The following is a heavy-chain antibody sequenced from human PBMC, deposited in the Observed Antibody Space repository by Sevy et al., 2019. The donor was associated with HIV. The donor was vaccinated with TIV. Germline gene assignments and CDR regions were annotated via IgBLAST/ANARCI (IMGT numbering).Heavy chain of an antibody. CDR2: IYHTGST. J-gene: IGHJ5*02. D-gene: IGHD3-9*01. V-gene: IGHV4-59*13. Sequence: SDTLSLTCSLSAGSNNNYYWSWIRQPPGKGLEWIGYIYHTGSTNYNPSLKSRVTISIDKSNNQFSLKLSSVTAADTAVYYCAASYYDFLTGSGGWFDPWGRGTLVTVSS. CDR3: AASYYDFLTGSGGWFDP. CDR1: AGSNNNYY.